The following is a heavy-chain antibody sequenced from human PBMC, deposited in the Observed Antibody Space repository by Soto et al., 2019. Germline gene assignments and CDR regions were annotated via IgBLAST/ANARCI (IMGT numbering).Heavy chain of an antibody. Sequence: SLRLACVPSAFTVAKYAMHWVRPAPGKGLEWVSTISWKSGSVAYANSVKGRFTISRDAAKNSLYWKMNSLRPEDTAFYYCAKDGLIAAPPDFWGQGTLVTVSS. CDR3: AKDGLIAAPPDF. D-gene: IGHD2-15*01. CDR2: ISWKSGSV. J-gene: IGHJ4*02. V-gene: IGHV3-9*01. CDR1: AFTVAKYA.